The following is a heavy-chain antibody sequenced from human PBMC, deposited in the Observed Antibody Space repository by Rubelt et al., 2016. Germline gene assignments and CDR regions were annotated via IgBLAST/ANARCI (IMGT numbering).Heavy chain of an antibody. CDR1: GGTFSSSA. V-gene: IGHV1-18*01. CDR3: ARFAIGGHSSGYLFDY. Sequence: QVQLVQSGAEVKKPGSSVKVSCKASGGTFSSSAISWVRQAPGHGLEWMGWISAYNGTATYAQKIQGRVTMTTDTSTGTAYMELRSLRSDDTAVYYCARFAIGGHSSGYLFDYWGQGTLVTVSS. D-gene: IGHD3-22*01. CDR2: ISAYNGTA. J-gene: IGHJ4*02.